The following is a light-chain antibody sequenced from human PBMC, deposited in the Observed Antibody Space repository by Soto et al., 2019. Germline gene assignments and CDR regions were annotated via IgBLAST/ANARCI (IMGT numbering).Light chain of an antibody. CDR3: SSYTTSSTLE. J-gene: IGLJ2*01. Sequence: QSALTQPASVSGSPGQSIAISCTGTSSDVGAYDSVSWYQQHPGKAPKVMIDDVSHRPSGVSNRFSGSKSGNTASLTISGLQAEDEADYYCSSYTTSSTLEFGGGTKLTVL. CDR2: DVS. CDR1: SSDVGAYDS. V-gene: IGLV2-14*01.